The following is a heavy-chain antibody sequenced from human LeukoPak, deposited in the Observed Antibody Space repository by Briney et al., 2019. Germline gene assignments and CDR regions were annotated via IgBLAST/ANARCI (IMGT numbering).Heavy chain of an antibody. CDR3: ARDRSSSWTRDWFDP. CDR1: GGSISGFY. Sequence: SETLSLTCTASGGSISGFYWSWIRQPAGKGLEWIGRIYNSASTNYNPSLKSRVTMSIDTSKNQFSLKLSSVTAADTAVYYCARDRSSSWTRDWFDPWGQGTLVTVSS. J-gene: IGHJ5*02. V-gene: IGHV4-4*07. D-gene: IGHD6-13*01. CDR2: IYNSAST.